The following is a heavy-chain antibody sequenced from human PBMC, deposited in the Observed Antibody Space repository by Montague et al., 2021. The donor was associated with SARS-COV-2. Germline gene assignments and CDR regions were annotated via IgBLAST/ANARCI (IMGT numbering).Heavy chain of an antibody. D-gene: IGHD6-13*01. CDR1: GGSISSYY. CDR3: ARLPSSWDYYYYYGLDV. CDR2: IYYIGSA. Sequence: SETLSLTCTLYGGSISSYYWSWIRQPPGKGLEWIGYIYYIGSATYNPSLKSRLTMSVHTSANQLSLKLSSVTAADTAVYYCARLPSSWDYYYYYGLDVWGQGTTVTVSS. V-gene: IGHV4-59*01. J-gene: IGHJ6*02.